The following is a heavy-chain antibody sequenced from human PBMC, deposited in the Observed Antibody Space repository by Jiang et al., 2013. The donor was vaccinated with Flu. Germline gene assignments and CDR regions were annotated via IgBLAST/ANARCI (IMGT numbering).Heavy chain of an antibody. D-gene: IGHD3-16*01. J-gene: IGHJ5*02. CDR1: GGSFSGYY. V-gene: IGHV4-34*01. CDR2: INHSGST. CDR3: ARGFPQYMITFGRVPNWFDP. Sequence: ETLSLTCAVYGGSFSGYYWSWIRQPPGKGLEWIGEINHSGSTNYNPSLKSRVTISVDTSKNQFSLKLSSVTAADTAVYYCARGFPQYMITFGRVPNWFDPWGQGTLVTVSS.